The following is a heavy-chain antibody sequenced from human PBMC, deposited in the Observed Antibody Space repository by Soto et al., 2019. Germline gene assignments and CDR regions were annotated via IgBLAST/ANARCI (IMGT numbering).Heavy chain of an antibody. V-gene: IGHV1-69*06. CDR2: XIPXXXXX. Sequence: SVKVFCKASGGTFSSYAISWVRQAPGQGLEWXGGXIPXXXXXKXXXKFQDRVTISRETSASTAYMELTRLRSEDTAVYYCARDTGDGTFDFWGQGTLVTVSS. CDR1: GGTFSSYA. CDR3: ARDTGDGTFDF. D-gene: IGHD7-27*01. J-gene: IGHJ4*02.